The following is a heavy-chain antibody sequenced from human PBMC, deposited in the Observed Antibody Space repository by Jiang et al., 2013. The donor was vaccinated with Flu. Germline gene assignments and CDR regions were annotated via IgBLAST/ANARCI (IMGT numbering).Heavy chain of an antibody. CDR2: INHSGRT. CDR1: GGSFSGYY. J-gene: IGHJ6*02. Sequence: LLKPSETLSLTCAVYGGSFSGYYWSWIRQPPGKGLEWIGEINHSGRTNYNPSLKSRVTISEDTSKNRFSLKVTSVTAADTAVYYCAITVGYYYYGMDVWGQGTTVTVSS. CDR3: AITVGYYYYGMDV. D-gene: IGHD1-26*01. V-gene: IGHV4-34*01.